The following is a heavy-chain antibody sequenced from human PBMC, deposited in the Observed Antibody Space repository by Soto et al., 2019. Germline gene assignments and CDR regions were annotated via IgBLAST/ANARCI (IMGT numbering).Heavy chain of an antibody. CDR1: GFTFTSSA. V-gene: IGHV1-58*01. D-gene: IGHD2-15*01. Sequence: QMQLVQSGPEVKKPGTSVKVSCKASGFTFTSSAVQWVRQARGQRLEWIGWIVVGSGNTNYAQKFQERVTITRDMSTSTAYMELSSLRSEDTAVYYCAALTRGGYYYYYGMDVWGQGTTVTVSS. J-gene: IGHJ6*02. CDR2: IVVGSGNT. CDR3: AALTRGGYYYYYGMDV.